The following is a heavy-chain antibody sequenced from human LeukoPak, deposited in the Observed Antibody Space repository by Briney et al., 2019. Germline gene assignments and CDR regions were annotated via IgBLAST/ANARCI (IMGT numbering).Heavy chain of an antibody. CDR2: ISNDERNK. J-gene: IGHJ4*02. CDR1: GFIFTNFA. CDR3: ARPSPPGEGYNPSDQ. V-gene: IGHV3-30*04. Sequence: GGSLRLSCAASGFIFTNFAMHWVRQAPGKGLEWVAVISNDERNKYYAESVKGRFTISRDNSNSMVYLQMTSLKLEDTAVYYCARPSPPGEGYNPSDQWGQGSLVIVSS. D-gene: IGHD5-24*01.